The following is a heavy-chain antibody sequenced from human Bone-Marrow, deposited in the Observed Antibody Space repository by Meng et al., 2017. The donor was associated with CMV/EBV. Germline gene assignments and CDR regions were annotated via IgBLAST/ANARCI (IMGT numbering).Heavy chain of an antibody. V-gene: IGHV1-69*02. D-gene: IGHD2-2*02. CDR1: GGTFSSYT. CDR3: ARTIPHYYYGMDV. CDR2: IIPILGIA. J-gene: IGHJ6*02. Sequence: SVKVSCKASGGTFSSYTISWVRQAPGQGLEWMGRIIPILGIANYAQKFQGRVTITADKSTSTAYMELSSLRSEDTAVYYCARTIPHYYYGMDVWGQGTKVTVSS.